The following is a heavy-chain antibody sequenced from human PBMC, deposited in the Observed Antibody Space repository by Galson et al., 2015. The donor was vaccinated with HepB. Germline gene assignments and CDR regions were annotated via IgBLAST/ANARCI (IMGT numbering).Heavy chain of an antibody. CDR3: AREFLGYCSSTSCYPDAFDI. CDR1: GYTFTSYA. CDR2: INAGNGNT. D-gene: IGHD2-2*01. J-gene: IGHJ3*02. V-gene: IGHV1-3*01. Sequence: SVKVSCKASGYTFTSYAMHWVRQAPGQRLEWMGWINAGNGNTKYSQKFQGRVTITRDTSASTAYMELSSLRSEDTAVYYCAREFLGYCSSTSCYPDAFDIWGQGTMVTVSS.